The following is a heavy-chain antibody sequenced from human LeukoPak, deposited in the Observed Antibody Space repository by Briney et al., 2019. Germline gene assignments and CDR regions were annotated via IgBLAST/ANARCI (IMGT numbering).Heavy chain of an antibody. CDR2: IRQDGTEK. CDR1: GFTFSSYW. D-gene: IGHD3-10*01. V-gene: IGHV3-7*01. CDR3: ARIGDDY. Sequence: PGGSLRLSCAASGFTFSSYWMSWVRQAPGKGLEWVANIRQDGTEKNYVDSVKGRFTISRDNVENSLYLQMNSLRAEDTAVYYCARIGDDYWGQGTLVTVSS. J-gene: IGHJ4*02.